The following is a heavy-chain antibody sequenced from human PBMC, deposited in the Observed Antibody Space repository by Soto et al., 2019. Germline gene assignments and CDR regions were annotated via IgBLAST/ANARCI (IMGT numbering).Heavy chain of an antibody. V-gene: IGHV3-7*01. CDR3: SPSLDY. CDR1: GFTFSSYW. CDR2: INQDGSEK. Sequence: GGSLRLSCAASGFTFSSYWMDWVRQAPGKGLEWVANINQDGSEKHYVDSVKGRFTISRDNAKNSLYLQMSSLTAEDSALYYCSPSLDYWGQGTLVTVSS. J-gene: IGHJ4*02.